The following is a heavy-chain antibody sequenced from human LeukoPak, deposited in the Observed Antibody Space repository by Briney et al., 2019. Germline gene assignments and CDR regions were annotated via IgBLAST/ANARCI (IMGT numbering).Heavy chain of an antibody. V-gene: IGHV4-59*12. Sequence: PSETLSLTCTVSGSSISSYYWSWIRQPPGKGLEWIGEIHNSGTTNYNPSLNSRVTISEDTSKNQFYLNLSSVTAADTAVYYCARRYYYNLGSFPFDFWGQGTLVTVSS. D-gene: IGHD3-10*01. CDR1: GSSISSYY. CDR3: ARRYYYNLGSFPFDF. CDR2: IHNSGTT. J-gene: IGHJ4*02.